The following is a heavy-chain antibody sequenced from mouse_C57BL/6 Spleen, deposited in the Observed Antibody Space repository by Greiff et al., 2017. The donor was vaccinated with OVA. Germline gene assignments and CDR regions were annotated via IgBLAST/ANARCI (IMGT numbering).Heavy chain of an antibody. Sequence: EVMLVESGGGLVKPGGSLKLSCAASGFTFSSYAMSWVRQTPEKRLEWVATISDGGSYTYYPDNVKGRFTISRDNAKNNLYLQMSHLKSEDTAMYYCAREGLGRVSWFAYWGQGTLVTVSA. CDR1: GFTFSSYA. V-gene: IGHV5-4*01. D-gene: IGHD4-1*01. J-gene: IGHJ3*01. CDR2: ISDGGSYT. CDR3: AREGLGRVSWFAY.